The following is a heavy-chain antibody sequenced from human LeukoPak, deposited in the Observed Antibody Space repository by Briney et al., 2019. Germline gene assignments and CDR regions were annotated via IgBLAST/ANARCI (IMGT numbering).Heavy chain of an antibody. CDR1: GFTFSSYA. D-gene: IGHD6-13*01. Sequence: GGSLRLSCAASGFTFSSYAMSWVRQAPGKGLEWVSAISGSGGSTYYADSVKGRFTISRDNSKNTLYLQMNSLRAEDTAVYYCARTRIAAAGTDSFDYWGQGTLVTVSS. CDR2: ISGSGGST. J-gene: IGHJ4*02. CDR3: ARTRIAAAGTDSFDY. V-gene: IGHV3-23*01.